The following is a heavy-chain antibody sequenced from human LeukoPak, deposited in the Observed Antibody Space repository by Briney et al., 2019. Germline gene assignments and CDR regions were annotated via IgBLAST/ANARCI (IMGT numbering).Heavy chain of an antibody. CDR1: GYTFTSYD. J-gene: IGHJ4*02. CDR2: MNPNSGNT. Sequence: ASVTVSCKASGYTFTSYDINWVRQATGQGLEWMGWMNPNSGNTDYAQKFQGRATMTRNTSISTAYMELSSLRSEDTAVYYCAGNSIAGLCDYWGQGTLVTVSS. V-gene: IGHV1-8*01. CDR3: AGNSIAGLCDY. D-gene: IGHD6-6*01.